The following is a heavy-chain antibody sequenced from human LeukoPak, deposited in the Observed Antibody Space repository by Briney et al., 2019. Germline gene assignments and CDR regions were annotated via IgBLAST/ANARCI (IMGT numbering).Heavy chain of an antibody. CDR3: ARGGDHGDYVDY. V-gene: IGHV7-4-1*02. Sequence: ASVKVSCKASGYSFTDHAINWMRQAPGQGLEWMGWIATNTGNPTYAQGFPGRFVFSLDTSVTTAYLQITTLKGEDTAVYYCARGGDHGDYVDYWGQGALVTVFS. CDR2: IATNTGNP. CDR1: GYSFTDHA. D-gene: IGHD4-17*01. J-gene: IGHJ4*02.